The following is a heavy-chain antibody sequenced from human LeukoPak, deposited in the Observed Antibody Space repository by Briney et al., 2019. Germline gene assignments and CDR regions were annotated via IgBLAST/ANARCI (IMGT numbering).Heavy chain of an antibody. Sequence: SETLSLTCAVYGGSFSGYYWSWIRQPPGKGLEWIGEINHSGSTNYNPSLKSRVTISVDTSKNQFSLKLSSVTAADTAVYYCARDNDGDYLYYYYYMDVWGKGTTVTVSS. D-gene: IGHD4-17*01. CDR3: ARDNDGDYLYYYYYMDV. CDR1: GGSFSGYY. J-gene: IGHJ6*03. V-gene: IGHV4-34*01. CDR2: INHSGST.